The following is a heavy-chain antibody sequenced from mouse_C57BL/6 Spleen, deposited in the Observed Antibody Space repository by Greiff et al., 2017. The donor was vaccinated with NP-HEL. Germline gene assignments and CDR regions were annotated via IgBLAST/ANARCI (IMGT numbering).Heavy chain of an antibody. CDR2: ISSGSSTI. V-gene: IGHV5-17*01. J-gene: IGHJ4*01. CDR1: GFTFSDYG. D-gene: IGHD1-1*01. CDR3: AKPITTVVADYAMDY. Sequence: EVMLVESGGGLVKPGGSLKLSCAASGFTFSDYGMHWVRQAPEKGLEWVAYISSGSSTIYYADPVKGRFTISRDNAKNTLFLQMTSLRSEDTAMYYCAKPITTVVADYAMDYWGQGTSVTVSS.